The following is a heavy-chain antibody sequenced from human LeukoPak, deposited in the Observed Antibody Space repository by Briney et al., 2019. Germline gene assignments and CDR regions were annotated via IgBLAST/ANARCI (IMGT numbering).Heavy chain of an antibody. CDR2: IYPGDSDT. J-gene: IGHJ4*02. D-gene: IGHD3-3*01. CDR1: GYSFTSYW. CDR3: ARGIRTDTIPYYFDY. V-gene: IGHV5-51*01. Sequence: GESLKISCKGSGYSFTSYWIGWVRQVPGKGLEWMGIIYPGDSDTRYSPSFQGQVTISADKSISTAYLQWSSLKASDTAMYYCARGIRTDTIPYYFDYWGQGTLVTVSS.